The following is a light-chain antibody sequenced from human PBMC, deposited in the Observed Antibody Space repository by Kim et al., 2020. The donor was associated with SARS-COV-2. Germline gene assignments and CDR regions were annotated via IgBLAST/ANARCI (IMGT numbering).Light chain of an antibody. Sequence: QSVLTQPPSASVTPGQRVTISCSGSSSNIGSNYVYWYQQLPGTAPKLLIYRNNQRPSGVPDRFSGSKSGTSASLAISGLRSEDGADYYCAAWDDSLSGPVFGGGTQLTVL. J-gene: IGLJ3*02. CDR2: RNN. CDR3: AAWDDSLSGPV. V-gene: IGLV1-47*01. CDR1: SSNIGSNY.